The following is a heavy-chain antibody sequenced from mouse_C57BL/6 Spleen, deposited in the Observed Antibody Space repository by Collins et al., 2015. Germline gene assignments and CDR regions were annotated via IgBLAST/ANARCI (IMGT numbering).Heavy chain of an antibody. J-gene: IGHJ4*01. CDR3: ARWDGNYDYYAMDY. CDR2: ISYSGST. D-gene: IGHD2-1*01. CDR1: GYSITSDYA. Sequence: DVQLQESGPGLVKPSQSLSLTCTVTGYSITSDYAWNWIRQFPGNKLEWMGYISYSGSTSYNPSLKSRISITRDTSKNQFFLQSNSVTTEDTATYYCARWDGNYDYYAMDYWGQGTSVTVSS. V-gene: IGHV3-2*02.